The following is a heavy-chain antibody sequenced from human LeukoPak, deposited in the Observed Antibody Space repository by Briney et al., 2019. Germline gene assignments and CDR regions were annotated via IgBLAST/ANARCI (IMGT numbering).Heavy chain of an antibody. V-gene: IGHV1-8*01. Sequence: ASVTVSCTASGYTFTSFDINWVRQAPGQGLEWMGWMNPNSGNTGYAQKFQGRVTMTRNTSISTAYMELSSLRSEDTAVYYCASSSGTDAYYFDYWGQGTLVTVSS. CDR3: ASSSGTDAYYFDY. D-gene: IGHD3-22*01. J-gene: IGHJ4*02. CDR2: MNPNSGNT. CDR1: GYTFTSFD.